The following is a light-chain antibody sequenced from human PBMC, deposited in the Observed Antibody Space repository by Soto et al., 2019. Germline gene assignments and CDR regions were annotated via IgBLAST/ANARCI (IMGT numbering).Light chain of an antibody. J-gene: IGKJ1*01. CDR3: QQYNNWPGT. V-gene: IGKV3-15*01. Sequence: EIVLTQSPATLSVSPGERATISCRASQSVSSKLAWYQQKPGKAPRLLFYGASTGATGIPARFSGSGSETEFTLSISSLQSEDFAVYYCQQYNNWPGTFGQGTKVEIK. CDR2: GAS. CDR1: QSVSSK.